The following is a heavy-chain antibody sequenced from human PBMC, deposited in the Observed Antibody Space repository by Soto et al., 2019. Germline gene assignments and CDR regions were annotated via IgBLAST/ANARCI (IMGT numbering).Heavy chain of an antibody. D-gene: IGHD2-15*01. Sequence: QVLLVESGGGVVPPGRSLRLSCAASGFTFSSYALHWVRQAPGKGLEWVAVISYDGNTKYYADSVKGRFTISRDNSKNTLYLQMNSLTAEDTAVFYCARAREGYNYGSSGGYWGQGTLFTVSS. CDR1: GFTFSSYA. CDR2: ISYDGNTK. J-gene: IGHJ4*02. V-gene: IGHV3-30-3*01. CDR3: ARAREGYNYGSSGGY.